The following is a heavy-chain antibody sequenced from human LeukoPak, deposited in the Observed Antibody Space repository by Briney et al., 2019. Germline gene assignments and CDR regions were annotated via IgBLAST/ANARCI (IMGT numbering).Heavy chain of an antibody. V-gene: IGHV1-18*01. CDR1: GYTFTSFG. Sequence: GASVKVSCKASGYTFTSFGVSWVRQAPGQGLEWLGWISVYNGNTDYAQNFQGRVTLTTETSTNTAYMELRGLTSGDTAINYCARGGADYDILSGLYLGYWGQGTLVTVSS. CDR3: ARGGADYDILSGLYLGY. CDR2: ISVYNGNT. J-gene: IGHJ4*02. D-gene: IGHD3-9*01.